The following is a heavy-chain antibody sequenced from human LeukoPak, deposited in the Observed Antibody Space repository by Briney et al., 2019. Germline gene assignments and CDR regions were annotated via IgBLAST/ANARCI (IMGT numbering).Heavy chain of an antibody. CDR1: GGSFSGNY. D-gene: IGHD3-10*01. CDR2: INRSGRT. CDR3: ARRNYYGSGRHFDY. Sequence: SETLSLTCAVYGGSFSGNYWTWIRQPPGKGLEWIGEINRSGRTNYNPSLKSRVTISVDTSKNQFSLKLSSVTAADTAVYYCARRNYYGSGRHFDYWGQGTLVTVSS. J-gene: IGHJ4*02. V-gene: IGHV4-34*01.